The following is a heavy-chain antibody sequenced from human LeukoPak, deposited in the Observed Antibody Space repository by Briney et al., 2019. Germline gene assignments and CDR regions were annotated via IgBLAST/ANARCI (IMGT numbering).Heavy chain of an antibody. CDR1: GFTFSSYG. CDR2: IRYDGSNK. J-gene: IGHJ6*03. CDR3: ARDASPGRTVTTSQYYYYYYMDV. Sequence: PGGSLRLSCAASGFTFSSYGMHWVRQAPGKGLEWVAFIRYDGSNKYYADSVKGRFTISRDNYKNTLYLQMNSLRAEDTAVYYCARDASPGRTVTTSQYYYYYYMDVWGKGTTVTVSS. D-gene: IGHD4-17*01. V-gene: IGHV3-30*02.